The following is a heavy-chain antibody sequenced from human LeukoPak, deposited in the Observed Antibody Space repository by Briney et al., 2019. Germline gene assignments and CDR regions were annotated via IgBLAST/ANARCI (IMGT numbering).Heavy chain of an antibody. J-gene: IGHJ6*02. CDR3: AKDLAPDCSGGSCYSRGYYYYGMDV. CDR1: GFTFSSYA. CDR2: VSGSGGNT. D-gene: IGHD2-15*01. V-gene: IGHV3-23*01. Sequence: GGSLRLSCAASGFTFSSYAMNWVRQAPGKGLEWVSAVSGSGGNTYYADSVRGRFTISRDNSKNTLYLQMNSLRAEDTAVYYRAKDLAPDCSGGSCYSRGYYYYGMDVWGQGTTVTVSS.